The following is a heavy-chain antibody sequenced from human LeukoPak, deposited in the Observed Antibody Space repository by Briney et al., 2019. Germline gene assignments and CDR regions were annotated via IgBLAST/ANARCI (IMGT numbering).Heavy chain of an antibody. CDR1: GFTFSSYW. CDR2: IRQDGGEK. J-gene: IGHJ3*02. D-gene: IGHD3-22*01. CDR3: ARGDYYDSLDAFDI. Sequence: GGSLRLSCAVSGFTFSSYWMNWVRQAPGKGLEWVASIRQDGGEKSYVDSVKGRFTISRDNAKNSLYLQMNSLRAEDTAVYYCARGDYYDSLDAFDIWGQGTMVTVSS. V-gene: IGHV3-7*01.